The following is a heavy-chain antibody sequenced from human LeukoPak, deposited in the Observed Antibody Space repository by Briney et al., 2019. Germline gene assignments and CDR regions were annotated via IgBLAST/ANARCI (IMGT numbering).Heavy chain of an antibody. D-gene: IGHD2-21*01. V-gene: IGHV4-4*07. Sequence: SETLSLTCNVSGGSISNYYWSWIRQPAGKALEWIGRIYSNGNTNYNPSLKDRVTMSVDTSKSQFSLKLSSVTAADTAVYYCARGHCGSTRCLTYYNYYYMDVWGKGTTVTVSS. CDR2: IYSNGNT. CDR1: GGSISNYY. J-gene: IGHJ6*03. CDR3: ARGHCGSTRCLTYYNYYYMDV.